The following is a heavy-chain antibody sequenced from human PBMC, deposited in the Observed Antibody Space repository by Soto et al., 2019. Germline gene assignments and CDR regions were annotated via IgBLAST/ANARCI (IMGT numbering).Heavy chain of an antibody. Sequence: PGGSLRLSCVVSGFTFSTFGMRWVRQAPGKGLEWVGVIWYDESKKYYADSVKGRFTISRDNSRQTLYLQMNSLRAEDTAVYYCARHMYDGTPYLYYFYGMDVWGQGTTVTVSS. CDR2: IWYDESKK. CDR3: ARHMYDGTPYLYYFYGMDV. J-gene: IGHJ6*02. D-gene: IGHD1-1*01. CDR1: GFTFSTFG. V-gene: IGHV3-33*01.